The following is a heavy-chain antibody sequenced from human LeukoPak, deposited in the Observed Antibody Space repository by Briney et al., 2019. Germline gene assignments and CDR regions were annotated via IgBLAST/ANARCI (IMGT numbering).Heavy chain of an antibody. D-gene: IGHD5-24*01. CDR2: TYYSGST. CDR3: VRGRDGYST. CDR1: GDFINTYY. Sequence: SETLSLTCTVSGDFINTYYWSWIRQPPGKGLEWIAYTYYSGSTDYNPSLKSRVTLPVDTSNNQFSMRLSSANDADTDVYYCVRGRDGYSTWGQGTLVTVSS. V-gene: IGHV4-59*01. J-gene: IGHJ4*02.